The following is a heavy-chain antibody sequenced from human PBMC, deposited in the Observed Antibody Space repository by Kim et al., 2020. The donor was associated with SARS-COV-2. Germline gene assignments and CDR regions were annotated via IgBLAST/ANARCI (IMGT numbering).Heavy chain of an antibody. CDR3: ARARPYSSGKYYFDY. Sequence: SVKVSCKASGGTFSSYAISWVRQAPGQGLEWMGGIIPIFGTANYAQKFQGRVTITADESTSTAYMELSSLRSEDTAVYYCARARPYSSGKYYFDYWGQGTLVTVSS. CDR1: GGTFSSYA. CDR2: IIPIFGTA. D-gene: IGHD6-19*01. V-gene: IGHV1-69*13. J-gene: IGHJ4*02.